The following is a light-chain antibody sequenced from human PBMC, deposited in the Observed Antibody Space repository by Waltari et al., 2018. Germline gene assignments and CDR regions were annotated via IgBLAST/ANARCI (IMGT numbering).Light chain of an antibody. CDR2: WAS. V-gene: IGKV4-1*01. J-gene: IGKJ4*01. Sequence: DIVMTQSPDFLPVSLGERATISCRSSQSVLYSSNNKNYLAWYQQKPGQPPKLLIYWASTRESGVPDRFSGSGSETDFTLTISSLQAEDVAVYYCQQYYSKPLTFGGGTKVEIK. CDR3: QQYYSKPLT. CDR1: QSVLYSSNNKNY.